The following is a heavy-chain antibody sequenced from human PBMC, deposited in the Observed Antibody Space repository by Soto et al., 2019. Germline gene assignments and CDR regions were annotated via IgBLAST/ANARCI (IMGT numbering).Heavy chain of an antibody. D-gene: IGHD3-9*01. J-gene: IGHJ6*02. CDR3: TRGLVDSSPPYTYHGMDV. Sequence: PGESLKISCAASGFSVSTYAMSWVRRAPGKGLEWVSTIDGSYSTEYAASVKGRFTISRDDSKNSLYLQMNSLKTEDTAVYYCTRGLVDSSPPYTYHGMDVWGQGTTVTVSS. CDR1: GFSVSTYA. V-gene: IGHV3-23*01. CDR2: IDGSYST.